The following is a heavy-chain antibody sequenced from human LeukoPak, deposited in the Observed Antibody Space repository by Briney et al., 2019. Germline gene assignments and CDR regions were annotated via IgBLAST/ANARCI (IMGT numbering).Heavy chain of an antibody. V-gene: IGHV3-74*01. Sequence: GGSLRLSCAASGFTFSSYWMHWVRQAPGKGLVWVSRINSDGSSTSYADSVKGRFTISRDNAKNTLYLQMNSLRAEDTAVYYCARSPYCGGDCYLDHWGQGTLVTVSS. D-gene: IGHD2-21*02. CDR3: ARSPYCGGDCYLDH. CDR1: GFTFSSYW. CDR2: INSDGSST. J-gene: IGHJ4*02.